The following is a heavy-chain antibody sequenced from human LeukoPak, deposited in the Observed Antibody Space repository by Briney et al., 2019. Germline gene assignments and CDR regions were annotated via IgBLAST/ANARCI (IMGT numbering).Heavy chain of an antibody. V-gene: IGHV4-38-2*02. Sequence: SETLSLTCAVSGYSISTGYYWGWIRQPPGKGLEWIGSIYHSGSTYYNPSLKSRVTISVDTSKNQFSLKLSSVTAADTAVYYCARETGGYSYGPRAFDIWGQGTMVTVSS. J-gene: IGHJ3*02. CDR3: ARETGGYSYGPRAFDI. CDR2: IYHSGST. D-gene: IGHD5-18*01. CDR1: GYSISTGYY.